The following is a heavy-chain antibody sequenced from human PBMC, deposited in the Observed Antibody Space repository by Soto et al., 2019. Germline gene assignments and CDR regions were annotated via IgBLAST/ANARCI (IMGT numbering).Heavy chain of an antibody. Sequence: QVQLVESGGGVIQPGRSLRLSCAASGFTFSTYGMHWVRQAPGKGLEWVALISHDGSIKYYGDSLKGRFTISSDNSKNKLIRQMTSLRSEDTAVYYCAQEGPRKYIASENYWYFDLWGRGTLVTVSS. D-gene: IGHD3-16*02. J-gene: IGHJ2*01. CDR3: AQEGPRKYIASENYWYFDL. CDR2: ISHDGSIK. CDR1: GFTFSTYG. V-gene: IGHV3-30*18.